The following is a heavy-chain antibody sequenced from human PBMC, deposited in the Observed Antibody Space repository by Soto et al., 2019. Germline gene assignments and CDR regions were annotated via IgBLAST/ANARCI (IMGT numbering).Heavy chain of an antibody. J-gene: IGHJ6*02. V-gene: IGHV4-59*01. D-gene: IGHD1-20*01. CDR2: IYYSGST. CDR1: GGSISSYY. Sequence: SETLSLTCTVSGGSISSYYWSWIRQPPGKGLEWIGYIYYSGSTNYNPSLKSRVTISVDASKNQFSLKLSSVTAADTAVYYCARGNWNGMDVWGQGTTVTVSS. CDR3: ARGNWNGMDV.